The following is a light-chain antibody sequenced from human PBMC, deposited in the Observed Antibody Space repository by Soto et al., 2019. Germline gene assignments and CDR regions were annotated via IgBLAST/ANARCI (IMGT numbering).Light chain of an antibody. CDR1: QRVSSN. J-gene: IGKJ1*01. Sequence: EIVMTQSPVTLSVSPGERATLSCRASQRVSSNLAWYQQKPGQAPRLLIYGASTRATGIPARFSGSGSGTEFTLTISSLQSEDFAVYYCQQYYNWPPWTFGQGTKVEIK. V-gene: IGKV3-15*01. CDR3: QQYYNWPPWT. CDR2: GAS.